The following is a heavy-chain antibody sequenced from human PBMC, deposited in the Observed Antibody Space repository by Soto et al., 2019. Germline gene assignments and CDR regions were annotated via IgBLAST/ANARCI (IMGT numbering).Heavy chain of an antibody. CDR1: GYTFTGYY. V-gene: IGHV1-2*04. CDR2: INPNSGGT. D-gene: IGHD4-4*01. J-gene: IGHJ6*02. Sequence: ASVKVSCKASGYTFTGYYMHLVRQAPGQGLEWMGWINPNSGGTNYAQKFQGWVTMTRDTSISTAYMELNSLRAEDTAVYYCARPTVKSPYYAMDVWGQGTAVTVSS. CDR3: ARPTVKSPYYAMDV.